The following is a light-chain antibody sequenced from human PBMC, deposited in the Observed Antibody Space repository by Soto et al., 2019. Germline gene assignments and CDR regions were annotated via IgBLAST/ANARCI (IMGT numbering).Light chain of an antibody. CDR2: WAS. CDR3: QQYTDRPRT. Sequence: DIVMTQSPDSLAVSLGERATITCRSSQSVLTTDSNNKNYLAWYQHKSGQPPRLLIYWASTRESGVPDRFSGSGSGTEFTLTISSLQAEDFAVYFCQQYTDRPRTFGQGTKVDIK. J-gene: IGKJ1*01. CDR1: QSVLTTDSNNKNY. V-gene: IGKV4-1*01.